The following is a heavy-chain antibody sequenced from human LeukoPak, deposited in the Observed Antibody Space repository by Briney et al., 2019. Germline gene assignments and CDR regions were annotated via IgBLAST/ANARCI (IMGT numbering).Heavy chain of an antibody. Sequence: SETLSLTCTVSGGSISSYYWTWIRQPPGKGLEWLGYIYYSGSTNYNPSLKSRVTISVDTSKNQFSLKLSSVTAADTAVYYCARIFPAGPYGMDVWGQGTTVTVSS. V-gene: IGHV4-59*08. D-gene: IGHD3-3*01. CDR2: IYYSGST. J-gene: IGHJ6*02. CDR1: GGSISSYY. CDR3: ARIFPAGPYGMDV.